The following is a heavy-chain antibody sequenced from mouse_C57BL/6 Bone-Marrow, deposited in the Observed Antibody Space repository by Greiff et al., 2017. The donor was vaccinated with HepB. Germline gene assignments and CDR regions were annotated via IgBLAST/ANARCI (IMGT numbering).Heavy chain of an antibody. CDR2: INPGSGGT. D-gene: IGHD1-2*01. J-gene: IGHJ2*01. V-gene: IGHV1-54*01. CDR3: ARSGLLRLYYFDY. Sequence: QVQLKQSGAELVRPGTSVKVSCKASGYAFTNYLIEWVKQRPGQGLEWIGVINPGSGGTNYNEKFKGKATLTADKSSSTAYMQLSSLTSEDSAVYFCARSGLLRLYYFDYWGQGTTLTVSS. CDR1: GYAFTNYL.